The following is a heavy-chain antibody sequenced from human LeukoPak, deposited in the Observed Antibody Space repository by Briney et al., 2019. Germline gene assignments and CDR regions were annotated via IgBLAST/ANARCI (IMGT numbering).Heavy chain of an antibody. V-gene: IGHV3-23*01. CDR3: AKDPGRQWLGVPWD. D-gene: IGHD6-19*01. CDR2: ISGSGGST. CDR1: GYTFSSYA. Sequence: PGGSLRLSCAASGYTFSSYAMSWVRQAPGKGLEWVSAISGSGGSTYYADSVKGRFTISRDNSKNTLYLQMNGLRAEDTAVYYCAKDPGRQWLGVPWDWGQGTLVTVSS. J-gene: IGHJ4*02.